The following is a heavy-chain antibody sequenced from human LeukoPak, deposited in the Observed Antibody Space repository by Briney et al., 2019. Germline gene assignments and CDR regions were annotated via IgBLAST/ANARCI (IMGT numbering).Heavy chain of an antibody. CDR1: GFTVSSNY. V-gene: IGHV3-53*01. D-gene: IGHD3-10*01. CDR2: IYSGGST. CDR3: ARDIGSGSYQFDY. J-gene: IGHJ4*02. Sequence: QPGGSLRLSCAASGFTVSSNYMSWVRQAPGKGLEWVSVIYSGGSTYYADSVKGRFTISRDNAKNSLYLQMNSLRAEDTAVYYCARDIGSGSYQFDYWGQGTLATVSS.